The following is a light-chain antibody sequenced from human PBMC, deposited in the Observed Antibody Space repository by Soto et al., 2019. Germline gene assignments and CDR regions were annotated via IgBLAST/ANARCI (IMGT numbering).Light chain of an antibody. CDR1: QSISSW. CDR3: QHYNSYSEA. CDR2: KAS. Sequence: IQVTKSPSAVSAFVGDRVTITCRASQSISSWLAWYQQKPGKAPKLLIYKASSLESGVPSRFSGSGSGTEFTLTISSLQPDDFATYYCQHYNSYSEAFGQGTKVDIK. V-gene: IGKV1-5*03. J-gene: IGKJ1*01.